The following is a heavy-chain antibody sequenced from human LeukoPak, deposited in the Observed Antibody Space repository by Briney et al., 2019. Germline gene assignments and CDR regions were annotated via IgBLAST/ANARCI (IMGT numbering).Heavy chain of an antibody. CDR1: GITFSSYT. Sequence: PGGSLRLSCAASGITFSSYTMNWVRQAPGKGLEWVSFISTSSSYTYYADSVKGRFTISRDNSKNTLYLQMNSLRAEDTAVYYCATQIAPYYYDSSGAGSDDFDYWGQGTLVTVSS. J-gene: IGHJ4*02. CDR2: ISTSSSYT. CDR3: ATQIAPYYYDSSGAGSDDFDY. V-gene: IGHV3-21*01. D-gene: IGHD3-22*01.